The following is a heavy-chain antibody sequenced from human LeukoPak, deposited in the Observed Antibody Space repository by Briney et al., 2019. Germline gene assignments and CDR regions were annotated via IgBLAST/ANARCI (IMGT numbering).Heavy chain of an antibody. V-gene: IGHV3-23*01. CDR2: ISGSGGST. Sequence: GGSLRLSCAASGFTFSSYAMSWVRQAPGKGLEWVSAISGSGGSTYYADSVKGRFTISRDNSKNTLYLQMNSLRAEDTAVYYCAKGRRLGIVVVPAVIDPWGQGTLVTVSS. CDR1: GFTFSSYA. D-gene: IGHD2-2*01. J-gene: IGHJ5*02. CDR3: AKGRRLGIVVVPAVIDP.